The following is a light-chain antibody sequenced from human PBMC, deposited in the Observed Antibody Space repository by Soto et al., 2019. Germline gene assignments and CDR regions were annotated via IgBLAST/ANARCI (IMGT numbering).Light chain of an antibody. CDR2: EVS. CDR1: SSDVGGYNY. V-gene: IGLV2-14*01. J-gene: IGLJ1*01. CDR3: CSYSTSNTHNYV. Sequence: QSALTQPASVSGSPGQSITISCTGTSSDVGGYNYVSWYQQHPGKAPKLIIFEVSYRPSGISNRFSASKSGDTASLTISGLQADDEADYYCCSYSTSNTHNYVFGTGTKVTVL.